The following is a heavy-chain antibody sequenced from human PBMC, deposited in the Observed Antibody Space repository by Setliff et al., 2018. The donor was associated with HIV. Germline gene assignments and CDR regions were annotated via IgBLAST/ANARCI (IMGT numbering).Heavy chain of an antibody. CDR1: GFTFSTYW. CDR2: IKQDGSEK. CDR3: ARALSYSGWRTQYFDC. J-gene: IGHJ4*02. D-gene: IGHD6-19*01. Sequence: GGSLRLSCAASGFTFSTYWMSWVRQAPGKGLEWVANIKQDGSEKYYVDSVKGRFTISRDNAENSLYLQMNSLTAEDTAVYYCARALSYSGWRTQYFDCWGQGTLVTVSS. V-gene: IGHV3-7*03.